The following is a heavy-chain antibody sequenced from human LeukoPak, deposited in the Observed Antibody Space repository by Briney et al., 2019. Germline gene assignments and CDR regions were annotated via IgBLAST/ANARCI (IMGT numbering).Heavy chain of an antibody. D-gene: IGHD3-10*01. J-gene: IGHJ6*03. CDR2: IIPMFGIA. V-gene: IGHV1-69*10. Sequence: ASVKVSCKASGGTFSNYAISWVRQAPGQGLEWMGGIIPMFGIANYAEKFQGRVTITADKSTSTAYMELTSLRSEDTAVYYCARTTTVRGTYYMDVWGKGTTVTISS. CDR3: ARTTTVRGTYYMDV. CDR1: GGTFSNYA.